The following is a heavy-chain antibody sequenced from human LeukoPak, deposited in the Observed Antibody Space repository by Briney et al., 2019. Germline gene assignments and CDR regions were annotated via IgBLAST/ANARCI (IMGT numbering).Heavy chain of an antibody. CDR3: ARYSGSPAYYYYGMDV. D-gene: IGHD1-26*01. V-gene: IGHV1-18*01. CDR1: GYTFTSYG. Sequence: ASVKVSCKASGYTFTSYGISWVRQAPGQGLEWMGWISAYNGNTNYAQKLQGRVTMTTDTSTSTAYMELRSLRSGDTAVYYCARYSGSPAYYYYGMDVWGQGTTVTVSS. CDR2: ISAYNGNT. J-gene: IGHJ6*02.